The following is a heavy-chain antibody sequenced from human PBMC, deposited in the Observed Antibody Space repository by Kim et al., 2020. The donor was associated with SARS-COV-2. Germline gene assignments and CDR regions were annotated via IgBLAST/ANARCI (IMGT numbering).Heavy chain of an antibody. D-gene: IGHD3-22*01. CDR2: ISGSGGST. Sequence: GGSLRLSCAASGFTFSSYAMSWVRQAPGKGLEWVSAISGSGGSTYSADSVKGRFTISRDNSKNPLYLQMNSLRAEDTAVYYCAKHKKRIGVVITTQHDAFYIWGQGTRITVSS. V-gene: IGHV3-23*01. J-gene: IGHJ3*02. CDR3: AKHKKRIGVVITTQHDAFYI. CDR1: GFTFSSYA.